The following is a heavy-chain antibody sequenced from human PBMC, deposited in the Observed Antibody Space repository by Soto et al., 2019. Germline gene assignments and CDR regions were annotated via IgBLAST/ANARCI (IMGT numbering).Heavy chain of an antibody. Sequence: GGSLRLSCAASGVTFSNYWMSWVRQAPGKGLEWVANIKQDGSDKYYVDSVKGRFTISRDNAKNSLYLQMNSLRAEDTAVYYCATDRRSSAWSLYYWGQGTLVTVSS. J-gene: IGHJ4*02. CDR1: GVTFSNYW. D-gene: IGHD6-19*01. V-gene: IGHV3-7*01. CDR2: IKQDGSDK. CDR3: ATDRRSSAWSLYY.